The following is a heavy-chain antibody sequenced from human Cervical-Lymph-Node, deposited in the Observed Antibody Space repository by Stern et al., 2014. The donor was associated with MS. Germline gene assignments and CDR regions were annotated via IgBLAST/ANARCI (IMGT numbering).Heavy chain of an antibody. Sequence: QVQLVESGPGLVKPSETLSLTCTVSGGSISRSTYYWGWIRQPPGKGLEWIGNIYYTGSTFYNPSLKRRVTISVGTASNHFSLRLSSVTAADTAVYYCARLSGVVDFWGQGALVTVSS. CDR3: ARLSGVVDF. D-gene: IGHD1-26*01. J-gene: IGHJ4*02. CDR2: IYYTGST. V-gene: IGHV4-39*02. CDR1: GGSISRSTYY.